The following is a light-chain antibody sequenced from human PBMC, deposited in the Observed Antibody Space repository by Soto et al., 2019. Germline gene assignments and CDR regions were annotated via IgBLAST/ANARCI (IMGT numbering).Light chain of an antibody. CDR2: EVT. J-gene: IGLJ1*01. V-gene: IGLV2-8*01. Sequence: QSVLTQPPSASGSPGQSVTISCTGTSSDVGGYNYVSWYQQHPGKAPKLMIYEVTKRPSGVPDRFSGSKSGNTASLTVSGLQAEDEADYDCSSYAGSTPDVFGTGTKVTVL. CDR1: SSDVGGYNY. CDR3: SSYAGSTPDV.